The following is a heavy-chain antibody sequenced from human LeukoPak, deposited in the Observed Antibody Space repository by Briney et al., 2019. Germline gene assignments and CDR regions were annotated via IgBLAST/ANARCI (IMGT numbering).Heavy chain of an antibody. Sequence: KNGESLKISCQASRYSFTTYWIGWVRQMPGKGLEWMGIIYPGDSDTRYSPSFQGQVTISADKSISTAYLQWSSLRASDTAMYYCARPYCSSTSCYSPPDYWGQGTLVTVSS. CDR2: IYPGDSDT. J-gene: IGHJ4*02. CDR3: ARPYCSSTSCYSPPDY. CDR1: RYSFTTYW. D-gene: IGHD2-2*02. V-gene: IGHV5-51*01.